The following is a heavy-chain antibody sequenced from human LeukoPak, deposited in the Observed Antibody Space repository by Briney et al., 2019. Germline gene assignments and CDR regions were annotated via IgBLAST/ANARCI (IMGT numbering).Heavy chain of an antibody. V-gene: IGHV3-23*01. J-gene: IGHJ6*02. Sequence: GGSLRLSCAASGFTFSNYAMSWVRQTPGKGLEWVSTISDSGASTYYADSVKGRFTISRDNSKNTLYLQMNSLRDEGTAVYYCAKVPYSDYGAGRPPFMDVWGQGTTVAISS. CDR2: ISDSGAST. CDR3: AKVPYSDYGAGRPPFMDV. D-gene: IGHD3-10*01. CDR1: GFTFSNYA.